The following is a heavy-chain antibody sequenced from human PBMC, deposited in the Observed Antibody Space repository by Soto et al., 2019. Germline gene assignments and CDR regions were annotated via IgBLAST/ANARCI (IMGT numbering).Heavy chain of an antibody. J-gene: IGHJ2*01. CDR1: GGSISSGGYY. Sequence: QVQLQESGPGLVKPSQTLSLTCTVSGGSISSGGYYWSWIRQHPGKGLEWIGYIYYSGSTYYNPSLKSRVTLSVDTSKNQFSLKLSSVTAADTAVYYCAREYYDILTLQEYWYFDLWGRGTLVTVSS. CDR3: AREYYDILTLQEYWYFDL. D-gene: IGHD3-9*01. CDR2: IYYSGST. V-gene: IGHV4-31*03.